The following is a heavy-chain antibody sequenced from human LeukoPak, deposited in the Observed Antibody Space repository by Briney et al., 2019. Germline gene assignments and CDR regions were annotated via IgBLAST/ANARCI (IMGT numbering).Heavy chain of an antibody. D-gene: IGHD2-2*01. J-gene: IGHJ4*02. Sequence: SVKVSCKASGGTFSSYEISWVRQAPGQGLEWMGGIIPMFSTAKYAQKFQGRVTITADKSTSTAYMELSSLRSEDTAVYYCASGTTDIVVVPATLRSYYFDYWGQGTLVTVSS. CDR1: GGTFSSYE. V-gene: IGHV1-69*06. CDR2: IIPMFSTA. CDR3: ASGTTDIVVVPATLRSYYFDY.